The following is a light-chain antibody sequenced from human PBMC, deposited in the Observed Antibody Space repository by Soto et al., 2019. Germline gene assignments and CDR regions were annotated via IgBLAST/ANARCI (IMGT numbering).Light chain of an antibody. CDR1: QSISSY. CDR3: QQSYCTPRT. J-gene: IGKJ1*01. Sequence: DIQMTQSPSSLSASVGDRVTITCRASQSISSYLNWYHQKPGKAAKLLIYAAYSFQSGVPSMFSRSGSGTDFTLTISSLQPHCFATYYFQQSYCTPRTFGQGTKVQIK. CDR2: AAY. V-gene: IGKV1-39*01.